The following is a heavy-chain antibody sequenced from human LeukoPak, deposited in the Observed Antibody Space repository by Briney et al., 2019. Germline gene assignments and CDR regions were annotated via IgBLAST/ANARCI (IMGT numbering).Heavy chain of an antibody. J-gene: IGHJ4*02. Sequence: PSETLSLTCTVSGGSISSSSYYWGWIRQPPGKGLEWIGSIYYSGSTYYNPSLKSRVTISVDTSKNQFSPKLSSVTAADTAVYYCASSITIFGVVIRFDYWGQGTLVTVSS. CDR3: ASSITIFGVVIRFDY. CDR2: IYYSGST. D-gene: IGHD3-3*01. V-gene: IGHV4-39*01. CDR1: GGSISSSSYY.